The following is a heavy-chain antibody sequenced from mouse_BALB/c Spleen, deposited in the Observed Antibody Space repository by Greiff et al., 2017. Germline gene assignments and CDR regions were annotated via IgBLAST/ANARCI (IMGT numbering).Heavy chain of an antibody. J-gene: IGHJ4*01. V-gene: IGHV2-4-1*01. D-gene: IGHD2-14*01. CDR2: IWSGGST. CDR1: GFSLTSYG. Sequence: VKLVESGPGLVQPSQSLSITCTVSGFSLTSYGVHWVRQSPGKGLEWLGVIWSGGSTDYNAAFISRLSISKDNSKSQVFFKMNSLQADDTAIYYCARRDYRYDWDAMDYWGQGTSVTVSS. CDR3: ARRDYRYDWDAMDY.